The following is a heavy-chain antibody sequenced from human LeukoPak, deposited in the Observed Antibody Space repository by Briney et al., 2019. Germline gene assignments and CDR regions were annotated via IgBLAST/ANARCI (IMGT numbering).Heavy chain of an antibody. CDR3: AREAGSSDLFYYFDY. CDR1: GYTFTSYG. CDR2: ISAYNGNT. V-gene: IGHV1-18*01. Sequence: ASVTVSCKASGYTFTSYGISWVRQAPGQGLEWMGWISAYNGNTNYAQKLQGRVTMTTDTSTSTAYMELRSLRSDDTAVYYCAREAGSSDLFYYFDYWGQGTLVTVSS. D-gene: IGHD2-2*01. J-gene: IGHJ4*02.